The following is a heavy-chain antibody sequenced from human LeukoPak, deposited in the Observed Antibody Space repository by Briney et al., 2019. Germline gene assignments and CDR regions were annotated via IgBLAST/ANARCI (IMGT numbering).Heavy chain of an antibody. D-gene: IGHD2-2*01. CDR3: ARDDCSSISCYHNWFDP. V-gene: IGHV3-48*03. J-gene: IGHJ5*02. CDR2: ISSSAGTT. Sequence: GGSLRLSCAASGFTFSGYEMNWVRQAPGKGLEWISYISSSAGTTYHADSVKGRFTISRDNAKNSLYLQMNSLRAEDTAVYYCARDDCSSISCYHNWFDPWGQGTLVTVSS. CDR1: GFTFSGYE.